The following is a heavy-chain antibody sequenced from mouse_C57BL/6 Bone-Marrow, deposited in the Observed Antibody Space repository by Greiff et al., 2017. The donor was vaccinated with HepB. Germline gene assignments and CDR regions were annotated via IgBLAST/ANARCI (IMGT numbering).Heavy chain of an antibody. J-gene: IGHJ4*01. CDR3: ARRTWYLYAMDY. CDR2: INPGSGGT. Sequence: QVQLQQSGAELVRPGTSVKVSCKASGYAFTNYLIEWVKQRPGQGLEWIGVINPGSGGTNYNEKFKGKATLTADKSSSTAYMQLSSLTSEDSAVYFCARRTWYLYAMDYWGQGTSVTVSS. V-gene: IGHV1-54*01. D-gene: IGHD2-1*01. CDR1: GYAFTNYL.